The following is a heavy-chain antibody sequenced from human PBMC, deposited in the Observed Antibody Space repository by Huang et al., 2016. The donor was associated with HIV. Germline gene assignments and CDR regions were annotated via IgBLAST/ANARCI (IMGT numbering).Heavy chain of an antibody. J-gene: IGHJ4*02. D-gene: IGHD4-17*01. V-gene: IGHV4-59*01. Sequence: QVQLQESGPGLVKPSETLSLTCSVSGGSISSYYWSWIRQPPGKGLEWIGYIYYSGSTNHNPSRKSRVTISVDTSKNQFSLKLSSVTAADTAVYYCARVATVTLNFDYWGQGTLSTVSS. CDR3: ARVATVTLNFDY. CDR2: IYYSGST. CDR1: GGSISSYY.